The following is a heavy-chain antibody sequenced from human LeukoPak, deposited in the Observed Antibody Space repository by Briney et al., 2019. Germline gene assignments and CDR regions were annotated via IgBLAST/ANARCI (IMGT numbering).Heavy chain of an antibody. V-gene: IGHV4-34*01. J-gene: IGHJ5*02. Sequence: GSLRLSCTASGVTLSSYAMSWARQPPGKGLEWIGEINHSGSTNYDPSLKSRVTISVDTSKNQFSLKLSSVTAADTAVYYCARHRDYDFWSGYYGWFDPWGQGTLVTVSS. CDR2: INHSGST. D-gene: IGHD3-3*01. CDR3: ARHRDYDFWSGYYGWFDP. CDR1: GVTLSSYA.